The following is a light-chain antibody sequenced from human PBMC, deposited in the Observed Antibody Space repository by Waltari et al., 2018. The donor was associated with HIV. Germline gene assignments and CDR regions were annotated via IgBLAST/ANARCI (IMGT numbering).Light chain of an antibody. CDR2: DAT. J-gene: IGLJ3*02. Sequence: QSALAQPGRVAASPGHSFTISFPAPSRPCGASQFPPWYQQPPGKAPRPLIYDATTRPSGVPDRFSGSKSGNSASLIISGLQAGDEAHYFCWSYAGNYAWVFGGGTKLTVL. CDR3: WSYAGNYAWV. V-gene: IGLV2-11*01. CDR1: SRPCGASQF.